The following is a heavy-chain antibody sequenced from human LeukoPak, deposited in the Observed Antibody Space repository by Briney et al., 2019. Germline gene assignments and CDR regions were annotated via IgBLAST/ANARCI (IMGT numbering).Heavy chain of an antibody. J-gene: IGHJ4*02. D-gene: IGHD3-22*01. CDR3: ARDEISYDSSGYYFY. V-gene: IGHV3-30-3*01. Sequence: QPGGSLRLSCAASGFTFSSYAMHWVRQAPGKGLEWVAVISYDGSNKYYADSVMGRFTISRENSKNTLYLQMNTLRAEDTAVYYCARDEISYDSSGYYFYWGQGTLVTVSS. CDR1: GFTFSSYA. CDR2: ISYDGSNK.